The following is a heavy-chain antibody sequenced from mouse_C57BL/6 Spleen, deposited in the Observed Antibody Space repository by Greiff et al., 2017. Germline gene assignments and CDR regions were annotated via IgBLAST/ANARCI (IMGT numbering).Heavy chain of an antibody. D-gene: IGHD2-12*01. CDR1: GYAFSSSW. J-gene: IGHJ2*01. CDR2: IYPGDGDT. Sequence: QVQLQQSGPELVKPGASVKISCKASGYAFSSSWMNWVKQRPGKGLEWIGRIYPGDGDTNYNGTFKGKATLTADKSSSTAYMQLSSLTSEDSAVYFCARIDGNDLEYRGQGTTLTFSS. CDR3: ARIDGNDLEY. V-gene: IGHV1-82*01.